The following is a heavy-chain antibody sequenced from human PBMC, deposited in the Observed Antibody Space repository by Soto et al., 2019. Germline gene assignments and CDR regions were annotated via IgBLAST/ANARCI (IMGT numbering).Heavy chain of an antibody. CDR2: IRSKAYGGTT. CDR1: GFTFGDYA. Sequence: GGSLRLSCTASGFTFGDYAMSWSRQAPGKGLEWVGFIRSKAYGGTTEYAASVKGRFTISRDDSKSIAYLQMNSLKTEDTAVYYCTRGHYYDSSGIFDIWGPGTLVTVSS. J-gene: IGHJ4*02. CDR3: TRGHYYDSSGIFDI. V-gene: IGHV3-49*03. D-gene: IGHD3-22*01.